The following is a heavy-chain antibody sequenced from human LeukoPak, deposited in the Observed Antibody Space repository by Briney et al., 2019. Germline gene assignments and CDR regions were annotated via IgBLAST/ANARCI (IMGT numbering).Heavy chain of an antibody. Sequence: SETLSLTCAVYGGSFSGYHWSWIRQPPGKGLEWIGSIYYSGSTYYNPSLKSRVTISVDTSKNQFSLKLSSVTAADTAVYYCASEITIFGVVIGPHFDYWGQGTLVTVSS. V-gene: IGHV4-34*01. J-gene: IGHJ4*02. D-gene: IGHD3-3*01. CDR1: GGSFSGYH. CDR3: ASEITIFGVVIGPHFDY. CDR2: IYYSGST.